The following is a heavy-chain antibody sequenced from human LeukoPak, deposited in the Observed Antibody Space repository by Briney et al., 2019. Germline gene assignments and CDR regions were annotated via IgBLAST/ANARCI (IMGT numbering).Heavy chain of an antibody. CDR1: GGTFSSYA. CDR2: IIPIFGTA. CDR3: ARDRTASGPSMDV. Sequence: VASVKVSCKASGGTFSSYAISWVRQAPGQGLEWMGGIIPIFGTANYAQKFQGRVTITTDESTSTAYMELSSLRSEDTAVYYCARDRTASGPSMDVWGKGTTVTVSS. D-gene: IGHD5-18*01. V-gene: IGHV1-69*05. J-gene: IGHJ6*03.